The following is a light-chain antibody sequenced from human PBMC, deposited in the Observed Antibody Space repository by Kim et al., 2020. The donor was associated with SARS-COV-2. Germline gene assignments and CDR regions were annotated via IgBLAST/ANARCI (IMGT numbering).Light chain of an antibody. CDR3: QKYDRSPSIT. J-gene: IGKJ5*01. CDR2: FAS. Sequence: VERATHSCSASQSVINNYTDWYKKKPLQAPRLLIYFASRRADGIPRRCSVSVSLTDFSLIICRLEPVDIAMYYCQKYDRSPSITVGQGRRLEIK. CDR1: QSVINNY. V-gene: IGKV3-20*01.